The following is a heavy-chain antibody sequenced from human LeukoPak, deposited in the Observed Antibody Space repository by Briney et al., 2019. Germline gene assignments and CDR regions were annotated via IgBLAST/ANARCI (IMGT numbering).Heavy chain of an antibody. Sequence: ASVKVSCKASGYTLTSYGISWVRQAPGQGLEWMGWISAYNGNTNYAQKLQGRVTMTTDTSTSTAYMELRSLRSDDTAVYYCATSTVTTSRYDYWGQGTLVTVSS. CDR1: GYTLTSYG. J-gene: IGHJ4*02. V-gene: IGHV1-18*01. CDR3: ATSTVTTSRYDY. CDR2: ISAYNGNT. D-gene: IGHD4-17*01.